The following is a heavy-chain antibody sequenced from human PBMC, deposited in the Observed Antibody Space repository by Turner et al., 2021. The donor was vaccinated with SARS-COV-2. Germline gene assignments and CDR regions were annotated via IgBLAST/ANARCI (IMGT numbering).Heavy chain of an antibody. J-gene: IGHJ4*02. CDR2: INPNSGGT. CDR1: GYTLTDYY. D-gene: IGHD5-12*01. V-gene: IGHV1-2*02. Sequence: QVQLVQSGAEVKKPGASVKVSCEASGYTLTDYYIHWVRQAPGQGLKWMGWINPNSGGTNYAQRFQGRVTMTGDTSISTAYMELSTLRSDDTAVYYCARSVSWLQSLTVDYWGQGTLVTVSS. CDR3: ARSVSWLQSLTVDY.